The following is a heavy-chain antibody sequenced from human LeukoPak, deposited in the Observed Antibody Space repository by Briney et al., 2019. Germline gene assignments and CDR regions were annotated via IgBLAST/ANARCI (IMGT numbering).Heavy chain of an antibody. CDR3: ARLSGSYYMSLDY. J-gene: IGHJ4*02. CDR1: GYTFTGYY. CDR2: INPNSGGT. V-gene: IGHV1-2*04. D-gene: IGHD1-26*01. Sequence: ASVKVSCKASGYTFTGYYMHWVRQAPGQGLEWMGWINPNSGGTNYAQKFQGWVTMTRDTSISTAYMELSRLRSDDTAVYYCARLSGSYYMSLDYWGQGTLVTVSS.